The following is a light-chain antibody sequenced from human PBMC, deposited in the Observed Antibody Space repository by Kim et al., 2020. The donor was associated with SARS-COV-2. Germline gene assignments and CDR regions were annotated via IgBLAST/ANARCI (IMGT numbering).Light chain of an antibody. J-gene: IGLJ7*02. V-gene: IGLV2-14*01. CDR3: SSYTSSSTKV. Sequence: QSALTQPASVSGSPGQSITISCTGTSSDVGGYDYVSWYQQHPGKAPKLMIYDVSKRPLGVSNRFSGSKSGNTASLTISGLQAEDEADYYCSSYTSSSTKVLGGGTLMTA. CDR2: DVS. CDR1: SSDVGGYDY.